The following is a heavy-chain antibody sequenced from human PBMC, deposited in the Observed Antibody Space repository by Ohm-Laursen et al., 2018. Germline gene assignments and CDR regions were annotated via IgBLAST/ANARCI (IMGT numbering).Heavy chain of an antibody. D-gene: IGHD3-10*01. CDR1: GFTFSNYW. J-gene: IGHJ4*02. Sequence: GSLRLSCAASGFTFSNYWMSWVRQAPGKGLEYVSVIDTNGDITHYANSVKGRFTISRDNSKNTLYLQMGSLRAEDTAVYYCARILQKGGPYDYWGQGTLVTVSS. CDR2: IDTNGDIT. CDR3: ARILQKGGPYDY. V-gene: IGHV3-64*01.